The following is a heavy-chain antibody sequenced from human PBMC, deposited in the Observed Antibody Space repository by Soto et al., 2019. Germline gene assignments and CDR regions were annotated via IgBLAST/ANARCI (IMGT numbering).Heavy chain of an antibody. CDR3: ARDRYDFWGGEQDYGMDV. CDR2: ISAYNGNT. Sequence: ASVKVSCKASGYTFTSYGISWVRQAPGQGLEWMGWISAYNGNTNYAQKLQGRVTMTTDTSTSTAYMELRSLRSDDTAVYYCARDRYDFWGGEQDYGMDVWGQGTTVTVSS. D-gene: IGHD3-3*01. CDR1: GYTFTSYG. J-gene: IGHJ6*02. V-gene: IGHV1-18*01.